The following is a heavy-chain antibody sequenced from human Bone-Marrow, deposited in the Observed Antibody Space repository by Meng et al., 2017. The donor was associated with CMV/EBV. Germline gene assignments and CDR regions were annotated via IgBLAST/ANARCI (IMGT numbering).Heavy chain of an antibody. CDR2: INPSGGST. V-gene: IGHV1-46*01. CDR3: ARSGGDYGSGNYGMDV. J-gene: IGHJ6*01. D-gene: IGHD3-10*01. Sequence: ASVKVSCKASGYPFTSYYMHWVRQAPGQGLEWMGIINPSGGSTSYAQKYQGRVTMTRDTSTSTVYMELSSLRSEDTAVYYCARSGGDYGSGNYGMDVWGQGTTVTFSS. CDR1: GYPFTSYY.